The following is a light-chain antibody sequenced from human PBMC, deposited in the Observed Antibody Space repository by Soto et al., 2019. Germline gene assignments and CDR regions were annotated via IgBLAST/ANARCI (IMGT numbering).Light chain of an antibody. CDR1: SSNIGAGYD. J-gene: IGLJ1*01. CDR2: GNS. V-gene: IGLV1-40*01. CDR3: QSYDSSLSGLGV. Sequence: QSALTQPPSVSGAPGQRVTISCTGSSSNIGAGYDVHWYQQLPGTAPKLLIYGNSNRPSGVPDRFSGSKFGTSASLAITGLQAEDEADYYCQSYDSSLSGLGVFVTGTKVTVL.